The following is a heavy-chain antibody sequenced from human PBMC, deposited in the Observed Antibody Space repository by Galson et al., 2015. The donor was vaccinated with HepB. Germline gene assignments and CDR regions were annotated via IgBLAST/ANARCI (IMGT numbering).Heavy chain of an antibody. J-gene: IGHJ6*02. Sequence: SLRLSCAASGFTFSSYSMNWVRQAPGKGLEWVSSISSSSSYIYYADSVKGRFTISRDNAKNSLYLQMNSLRAEDTAVYYCARDSSSGGDHYYYYGMDVWGQGTTVTVSS. CDR3: ARDSSSGGDHYYYYGMDV. CDR2: ISSSSSYI. CDR1: GFTFSSYS. D-gene: IGHD6-19*01. V-gene: IGHV3-21*01.